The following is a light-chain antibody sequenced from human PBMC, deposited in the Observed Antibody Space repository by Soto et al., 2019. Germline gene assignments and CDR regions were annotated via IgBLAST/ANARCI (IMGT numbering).Light chain of an antibody. CDR3: NSYTTSSTDV. Sequence: QSALTQPASVSGSPGQSITISCTGTSSDVGGYNYVSWYQHLPGEAPKLILFEVSKRPSGVSDRFSGSKSGNTASLTISGLQAEDEADYFCNSYTTSSTDVFGSGTKVTVL. CDR1: SSDVGGYNY. CDR2: EVS. J-gene: IGLJ1*01. V-gene: IGLV2-14*01.